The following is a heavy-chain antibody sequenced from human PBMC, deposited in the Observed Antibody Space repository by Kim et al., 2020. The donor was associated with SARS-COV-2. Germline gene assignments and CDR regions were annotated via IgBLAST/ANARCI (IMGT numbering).Heavy chain of an antibody. CDR1: GGTFSSYA. J-gene: IGHJ5*02. Sequence: SVKVSCKASGGTFSSYAISWVRQAPGQGLEWMGGIIPIFGTANYAQKFQGRVTITADESTSTAYMELSSLRSEDTAVYYCARGDLGYDSSGYYGPIRRWFDPWGQGTLVTVSS. CDR3: ARGDLGYDSSGYYGPIRRWFDP. V-gene: IGHV1-69*13. D-gene: IGHD3-22*01. CDR2: IIPIFGTA.